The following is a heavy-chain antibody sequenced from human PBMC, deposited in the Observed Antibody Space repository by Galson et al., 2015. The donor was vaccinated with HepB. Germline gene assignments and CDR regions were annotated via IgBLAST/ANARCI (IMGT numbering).Heavy chain of an antibody. Sequence: SLRLSCAASGFTFSSYSMNWVRQAPGKGLEWVSYISSSSSTIYYADSVKGRFTISRDNAKNSLYLQMNSLRDEDTAVYYCARDESPYSSSWYGLGYWGQGTLVTVSS. D-gene: IGHD6-13*01. CDR3: ARDESPYSSSWYGLGY. CDR2: ISSSSSTI. V-gene: IGHV3-48*02. CDR1: GFTFSSYS. J-gene: IGHJ4*02.